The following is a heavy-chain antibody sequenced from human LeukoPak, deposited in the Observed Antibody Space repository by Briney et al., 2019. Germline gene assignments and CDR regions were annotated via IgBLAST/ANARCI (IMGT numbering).Heavy chain of an antibody. D-gene: IGHD6-19*01. V-gene: IGHV1-18*01. CDR1: GGTFSSYG. J-gene: IGHJ5*02. CDR3: ARVPFAYSSGSNKNWFDP. CDR2: ISAYNGNT. Sequence: ASVKVSCKASGGTFSSYGISWVRQAPGQGLEWMGWISAYNGNTNYAQKLQGRVTMTTDTSTSTAYMELRSLRSDDTAVYYCARVPFAYSSGSNKNWFDPWGQGTLVTVSS.